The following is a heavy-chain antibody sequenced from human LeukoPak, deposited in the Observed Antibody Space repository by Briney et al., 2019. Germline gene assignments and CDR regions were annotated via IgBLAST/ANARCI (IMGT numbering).Heavy chain of an antibody. CDR3: ARRVDSYWFFDY. J-gene: IGHJ4*02. CDR2: IYPGDSDT. V-gene: IGHV5-51*01. CDR1: EYSFTNYW. Sequence: GESLKISCKGSEYSFTNYWIGWVRQMPGKGLEWMGIIYPGDSDTRYIPSFQGQVTISADKSINTAYLQWTSLKASDTAMYYCARRVDSYWFFDYWGQGTLVTVSS. D-gene: IGHD1-26*01.